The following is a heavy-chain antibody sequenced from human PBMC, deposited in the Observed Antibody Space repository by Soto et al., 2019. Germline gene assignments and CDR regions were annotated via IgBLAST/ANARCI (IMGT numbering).Heavy chain of an antibody. Sequence: PSETLSLTCTVSGGSISSYYWSWIRQPPGKGLEWIGYIYYSGSTNYNPSLKSRVTISVDTSKNQSSLKLSSVTAADTAVYYCASTPLGGNYYYYYGMDVWGQGTTVTVSS. V-gene: IGHV4-59*01. J-gene: IGHJ6*02. CDR1: GGSISSYY. CDR3: ASTPLGGNYYYYYGMDV. CDR2: IYYSGST. D-gene: IGHD7-27*01.